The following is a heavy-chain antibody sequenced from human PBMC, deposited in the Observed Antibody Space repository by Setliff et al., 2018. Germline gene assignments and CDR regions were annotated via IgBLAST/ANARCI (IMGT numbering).Heavy chain of an antibody. CDR1: GVSISSYY. Sequence: SETLSLTCSVSGVSISSYYWNWSRQPPGKGLESIGYIKKSGSNNYNASLMSRVSISVDTFKNQFSLKLRSVTAADTAVYYCARLSWKGLRYYGLDVWGQGTTVTVSS. CDR2: IKKSGSN. CDR3: ARLSWKGLRYYGLDV. V-gene: IGHV4-59*01. D-gene: IGHD1-1*01. J-gene: IGHJ6*02.